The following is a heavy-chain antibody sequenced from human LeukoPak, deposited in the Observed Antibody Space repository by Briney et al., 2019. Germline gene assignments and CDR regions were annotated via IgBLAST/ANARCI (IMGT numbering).Heavy chain of an antibody. CDR2: INPNSGGT. Sequence: ASVKVSCKASGYAFTGYYMHWVRQAPGQGLEWMGWINPNSGGTNYAQKFLGRVTMTRDTSISTAYMELSRLRSDDTAVYYCASYPPGIAAAGTGYWGQGTLVTVSS. D-gene: IGHD6-13*01. J-gene: IGHJ4*02. V-gene: IGHV1-2*02. CDR3: ASYPPGIAAAGTGY. CDR1: GYAFTGYY.